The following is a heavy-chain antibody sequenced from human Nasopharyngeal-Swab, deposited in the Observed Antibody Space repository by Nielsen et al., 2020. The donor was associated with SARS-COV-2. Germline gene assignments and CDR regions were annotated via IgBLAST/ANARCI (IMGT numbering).Heavy chain of an antibody. CDR1: GGSVNSGSYY. D-gene: IGHD6-19*01. J-gene: IGHJ2*01. Sequence: SETLSLTCTVSGGSVNSGSYYWSWIRLPPGKGLEWIGYIYYSGSTNYNPSLKSRVTISVDTSKNQFSLKLSSVTAADTAVYYCARDRWDTSGWSSYWYFDLWGRGTLVTVSS. V-gene: IGHV4-61*01. CDR3: ARDRWDTSGWSSYWYFDL. CDR2: IYYSGST.